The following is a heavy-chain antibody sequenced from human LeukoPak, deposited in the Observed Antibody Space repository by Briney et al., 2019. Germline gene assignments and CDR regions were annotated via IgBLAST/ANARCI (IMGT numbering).Heavy chain of an antibody. CDR2: ISSSSSTI. J-gene: IGHJ1*01. D-gene: IGHD4-17*01. V-gene: IGHV3-48*01. CDR3: ARDRMTTVTTGLFQH. Sequence: GGSLRLSCAASGLTFSSYSMNWVRQAPGKGLEWVSYISSSSSTIYYADSVKGRFTISRDNAKNSLYLQMNSLRAEDTAVYYCARDRMTTVTTGLFQHWGQGTLVTVSS. CDR1: GLTFSSYS.